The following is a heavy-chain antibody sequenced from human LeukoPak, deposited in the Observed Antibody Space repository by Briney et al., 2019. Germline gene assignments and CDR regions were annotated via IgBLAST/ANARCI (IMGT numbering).Heavy chain of an antibody. CDR3: AKGGGLWFGELFDY. D-gene: IGHD3-10*01. Sequence: GGSLRLSCAASGFTFSSYAMSWVRQAPGKGLEWVSAISGSGGSTYYADSVKGRFTISRDNSRNTLYLQMNSLRAEDTAVYYCAKGGGLWFGELFDYWGQGTLVTVSS. V-gene: IGHV3-23*01. J-gene: IGHJ4*02. CDR1: GFTFSSYA. CDR2: ISGSGGST.